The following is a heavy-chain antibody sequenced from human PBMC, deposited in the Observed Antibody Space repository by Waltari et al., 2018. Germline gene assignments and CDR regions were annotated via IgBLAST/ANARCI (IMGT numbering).Heavy chain of an antibody. Sequence: EVQVVESGGGLVRPGGSLRLSCAASGFSFRCYEKSWVRQAPGKGLEWISYISNSGSSMYYADSVKGRFTISRDNAKNSLYLEMNSLRAEDTAVYYCARPSTEYYYYYYYMDVWGKGTTVTVS. J-gene: IGHJ6*03. CDR1: GFSFRCYE. CDR3: ARPSTEYYYYYYYMDV. V-gene: IGHV3-48*03. CDR2: ISNSGSSM.